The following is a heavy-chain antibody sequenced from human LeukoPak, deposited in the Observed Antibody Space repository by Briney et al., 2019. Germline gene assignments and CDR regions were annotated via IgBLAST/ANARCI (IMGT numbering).Heavy chain of an antibody. D-gene: IGHD3-22*01. V-gene: IGHV4-59*08. CDR2: IYYSGST. CDR3: ARGVSYYDSSGYYNEYFQH. Sequence: SETLSLTCTVSGGSISNYYWSWVRQPPGKGLEWIGYIYYSGSTAYNPSHKSRVTISVDTSKNQFSLKLSSVTAADTAVYYCARGVSYYDSSGYYNEYFQHWGQGTLVTVSS. J-gene: IGHJ1*01. CDR1: GGSISNYY.